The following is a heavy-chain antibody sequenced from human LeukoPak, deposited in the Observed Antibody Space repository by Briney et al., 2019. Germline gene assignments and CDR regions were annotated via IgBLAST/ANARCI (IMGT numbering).Heavy chain of an antibody. CDR1: GGSISSSSYY. J-gene: IGHJ5*02. V-gene: IGHV4-39*02. CDR2: IYYSGST. CDR3: ARDPYDFWSGFHWFDP. D-gene: IGHD3-3*01. Sequence: SETLSLTCTVSGGSISSSSYYWGWIRQPPGKGLEWIGSIYYSGSTYYNPSLKSRVTISVDTSKNQFSLKLSSVTAADTAMYYCARDPYDFWSGFHWFDPWGQGTLVTVSS.